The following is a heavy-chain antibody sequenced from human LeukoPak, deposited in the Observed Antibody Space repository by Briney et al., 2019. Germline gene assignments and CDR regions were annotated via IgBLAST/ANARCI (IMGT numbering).Heavy chain of an antibody. J-gene: IGHJ4*02. Sequence: SETLSLTCTVSGGPISSSSYYWGWIRQPPGKGLEWIGSIYYSGSTYYNPSLKSRVTISVDTSKNQFSLKLSSVTAADTAVYYCARHSRERSKMATTYFDYWGQGTLVTVSS. D-gene: IGHD5-12*01. CDR2: IYYSGST. CDR1: GGPISSSSYY. CDR3: ARHSRERSKMATTYFDY. V-gene: IGHV4-39*01.